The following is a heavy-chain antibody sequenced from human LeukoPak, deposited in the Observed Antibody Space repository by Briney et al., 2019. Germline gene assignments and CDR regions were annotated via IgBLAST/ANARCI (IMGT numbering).Heavy chain of an antibody. V-gene: IGHV4-39*01. J-gene: IGHJ4*02. CDR1: SASITSSPYF. Sequence: KPSETLSLTCTVSSASITSSPYFWGWIRQSPGKGLEWIGSISYSGTTYYNPSLKSRLTISVDTSKNQFSLKLNSVTAADTAVFYCAANSADYNTLGSSYKVWGQGTLVTVSS. D-gene: IGHD3-10*01. CDR2: ISYSGTT. CDR3: AANSADYNTLGSSYKV.